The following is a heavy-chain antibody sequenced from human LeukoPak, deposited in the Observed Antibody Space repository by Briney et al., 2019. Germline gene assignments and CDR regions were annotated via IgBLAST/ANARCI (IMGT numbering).Heavy chain of an antibody. V-gene: IGHV3-48*04. D-gene: IGHD6-19*01. J-gene: IGHJ4*02. CDR2: ISSSGSTI. CDR3: AKMYSSGYWDY. Sequence: PGGSLRLSCAASGFTFSSYSMNWVRQAPGKGLEWVSYISSSGSTIYYADSVKGRFTISRDNAKNSLYLQMNSLRAEDTAVYYCAKMYSSGYWDYWGQGTLVTVSS. CDR1: GFTFSSYS.